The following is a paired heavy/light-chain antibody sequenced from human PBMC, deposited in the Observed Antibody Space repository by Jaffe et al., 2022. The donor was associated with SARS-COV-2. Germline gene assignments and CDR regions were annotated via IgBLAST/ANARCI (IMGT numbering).Light chain of an antibody. CDR3: QQYNNYPWT. Sequence: DIQMTQSPSSLSASVGDRVTITCRASQDIRNSLAWFQQKPGKAPKSLIYAASSLQSGVPSKFSGTGSGTDFTLTISSLQPEDFATYYCQQYNNYPWTFGQGTKVGIK. V-gene: IGKV1-16*02. CDR2: AAS. CDR1: QDIRNS. J-gene: IGKJ1*01.
Heavy chain of an antibody. CDR3: ASPNSLQH. V-gene: IGHV3-7*01. D-gene: IGHD2-21*01. CDR2: IEQDGSEK. Sequence: EVQLVESGGGLVQPGGSLRLSCAASGFIFSSYWMSWVRQAPGKGLEWVANIEQDGSEKHYVDSVKGRFTISRDNAKNSLYLQMNSLRVEDTAVYYCASPNSLQHWGQGTLVTVSS. CDR1: GFIFSSYW. J-gene: IGHJ1*01.